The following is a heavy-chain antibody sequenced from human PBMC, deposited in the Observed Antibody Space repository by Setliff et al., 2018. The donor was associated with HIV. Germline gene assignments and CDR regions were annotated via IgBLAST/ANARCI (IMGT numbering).Heavy chain of an antibody. J-gene: IGHJ4*02. CDR2: IHYTGST. V-gene: IGHV4-59*01. Sequence: SETLSLTCTVSGGSFSTYYWSWIRQPAGEGPEYIGYIHYTGSTTYNPSLKSRVTISVDTSKNQFSLELSSVTAADTAVYYCARDLRGTQSSDYWGQGTLVTVSS. CDR1: GGSFSTYY. CDR3: ARDLRGTQSSDY. D-gene: IGHD1-1*01.